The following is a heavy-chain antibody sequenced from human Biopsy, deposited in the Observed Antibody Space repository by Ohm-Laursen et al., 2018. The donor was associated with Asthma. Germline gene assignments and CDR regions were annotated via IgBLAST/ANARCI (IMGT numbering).Heavy chain of an antibody. CDR3: ARGWNCGGDCYSLDS. CDR1: GDSIDSGDYS. V-gene: IGHV4-30-2*06. Sequence: TLSLTWIVSGDSIDSGDYSWTWIRQSPGVGLEWIGYIYRNRDTYYNPTLKNRVTISIDRSKNQFSLRLRSVTATDTAVYYRARGWNCGGDCYSLDSWGQGTLVTVSS. J-gene: IGHJ4*02. D-gene: IGHD2-21*02. CDR2: IYRNRDT.